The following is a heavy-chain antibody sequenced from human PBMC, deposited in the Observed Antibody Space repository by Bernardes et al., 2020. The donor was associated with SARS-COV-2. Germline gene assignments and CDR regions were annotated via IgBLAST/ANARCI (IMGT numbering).Heavy chain of an antibody. Sequence: ASVKVSCKASGYTFTGYYMHWVRQAPGQGLEWMGWINPNSGGTNYAQKFQGRVTMTRDTSISTAYMELSRLRSDDTAVYYCASTTKHDALSSTGTTGPNWFDPWGQGTLVTVSS. CDR2: INPNSGGT. D-gene: IGHD1-7*01. CDR1: GYTFTGYY. V-gene: IGHV1-2*02. CDR3: ASTTKHDALSSTGTTGPNWFDP. J-gene: IGHJ5*02.